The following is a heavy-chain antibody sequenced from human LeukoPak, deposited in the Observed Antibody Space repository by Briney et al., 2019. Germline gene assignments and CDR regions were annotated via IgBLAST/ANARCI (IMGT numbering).Heavy chain of an antibody. J-gene: IGHJ4*02. V-gene: IGHV4-34*01. CDR3: ARGRAGPILVY. Sequence: SETLSLTCTVSGGSFSGYYCTWIRQPPGKGLEWIGEINHSGSANYNPSLKSRVTISLDTSKNQFSLKLSSVTAADTAVYYCARGRAGPILVYWGQGTLVTVSS. CDR2: INHSGSA. CDR1: GGSFSGYY. D-gene: IGHD3-3*01.